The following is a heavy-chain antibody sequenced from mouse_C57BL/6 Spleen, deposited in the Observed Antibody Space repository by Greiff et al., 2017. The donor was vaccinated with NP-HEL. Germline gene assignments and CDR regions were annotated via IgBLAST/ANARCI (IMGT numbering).Heavy chain of an antibody. J-gene: IGHJ3*01. CDR2: INPNIGGT. CDR1: GYTFTDYH. V-gene: IGHV1-22*01. CDR3: DRGGGRTPAWFAY. Sequence: EVQLQQSGPELVKPGASVKMSCKASGYTFTDYHMHWVKQSHGKSLEWIGYINPNIGGTSYNQKFKGKATLTVNKSSSTAYMELRSLTSEDSAVYYGDRGGGRTPAWFAYWGQGTLVTVSA.